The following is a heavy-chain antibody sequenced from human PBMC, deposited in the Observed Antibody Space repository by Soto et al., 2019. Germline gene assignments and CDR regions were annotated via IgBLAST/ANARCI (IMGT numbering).Heavy chain of an antibody. CDR1: GGSISSGDYY. J-gene: IGHJ6*02. V-gene: IGHV4-30-4*01. CDR2: IYYTGRT. CDR3: ARGLYADGYYYGMDV. D-gene: IGHD3-16*01. Sequence: QVQLQESGPGLVKPSQTLSLTCTVSGGSISSGDYYWSWIRQPPGKGLEWIGYIYYTGRTYYNPSLKSRVTISVDTSKNQYSLKRSSVTAADTAVYYCARGLYADGYYYGMDVWGQGTTVTVSS.